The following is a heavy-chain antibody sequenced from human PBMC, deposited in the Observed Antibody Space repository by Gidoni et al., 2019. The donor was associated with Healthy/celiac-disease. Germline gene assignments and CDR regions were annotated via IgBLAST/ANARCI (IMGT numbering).Heavy chain of an antibody. J-gene: IGHJ2*01. D-gene: IGHD3-10*01. CDR3: ARGRGYFDL. V-gene: IGHV4-34*01. CDR2: INHSGST. CDR1: GGSFSGYY. Sequence: QVQLQQWGAGLLKPSETLSLTCAVYGGSFSGYYWSWIRPPPGTGLEWIGEINHSGSTNYNPSLKSRVTISVDTSKNQFSLKLSSVTAADTAVYYCARGRGYFDLWGRGTLVTVSS.